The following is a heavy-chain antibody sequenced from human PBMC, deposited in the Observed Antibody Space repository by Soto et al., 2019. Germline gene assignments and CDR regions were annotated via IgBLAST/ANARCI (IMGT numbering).Heavy chain of an antibody. V-gene: IGHV3-11*01. CDR1: GFIFSDYY. Sequence: QVQLVESGGGLVKPGGSLRLSCAASGFIFSDYYMSWSRQAPGKGLEWVSYISSDGSTIYSADSVKGRFSISRDNAKNSLSLQMNSLRAEDTAVYYCARGEGDGYTYYFDYWGQGTLVTVSS. D-gene: IGHD5-12*01. CDR2: ISSDGSTI. J-gene: IGHJ4*02. CDR3: ARGEGDGYTYYFDY.